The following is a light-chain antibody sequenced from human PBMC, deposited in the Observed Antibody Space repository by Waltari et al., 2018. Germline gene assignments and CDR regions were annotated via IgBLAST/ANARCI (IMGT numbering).Light chain of an antibody. CDR2: GAS. V-gene: IGKV3-15*01. CDR3: QQYNNWPRGT. J-gene: IGKJ1*01. Sequence: EIVMTQSPGTLSVSPGERATLSCRASESVTTNLAWYQQRPGQSPRLLSFGASARATGVPDRFSGSGSGTEFTLTISSLQSEDFAVYYCQQYNNWPRGTFGQGTKVEIK. CDR1: ESVTTN.